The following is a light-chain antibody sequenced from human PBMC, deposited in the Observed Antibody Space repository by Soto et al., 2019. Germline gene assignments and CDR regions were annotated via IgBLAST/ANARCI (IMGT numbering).Light chain of an antibody. CDR2: WAS. V-gene: IGKV4-1*01. Sequence: DIVMTQSPDSLAVSLGESATINCKSSQSVLYSANNYNHLAWYQQKPGQPPKLLIYWASIRESGVPDRFSGGGSGTAFTLTISSLQAEDVAVYYCQQYYSTPHTFGGGTKVEIK. J-gene: IGKJ4*01. CDR3: QQYYSTPHT. CDR1: QSVLYSANNYNH.